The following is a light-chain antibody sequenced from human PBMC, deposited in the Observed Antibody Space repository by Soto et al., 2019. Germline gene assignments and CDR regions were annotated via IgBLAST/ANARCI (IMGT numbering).Light chain of an antibody. CDR1: SSNIGAGYD. CDR3: QSYDSSLKNSV. J-gene: IGLJ3*02. V-gene: IGLV1-40*01. CDR2: ANT. Sequence: QSVLTQSPPVSGAPGQRVTISCTGSSSNIGAGYDVHWYQQFPGTAPKLLIYANTNRPSGVPDRFSGSKSGTSASLAITGLPPEDGGDYYCQSYDSSLKNSVFGGGTKVTVL.